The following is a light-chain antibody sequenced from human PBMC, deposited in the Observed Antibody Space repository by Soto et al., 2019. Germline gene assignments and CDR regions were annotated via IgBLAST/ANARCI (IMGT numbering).Light chain of an antibody. V-gene: IGKV3-20*01. Sequence: SVLTQSPGTLSLSPGERATLSCRASQSISSTYLAWYRQKPGQAPRLLIYAASSRATGIPDRFSGSGSGTDFTLTISRLEPEEFAVYYCQQYYASSWTFGQGTRVEI. J-gene: IGKJ1*01. CDR2: AAS. CDR1: QSISSTY. CDR3: QQYYASSWT.